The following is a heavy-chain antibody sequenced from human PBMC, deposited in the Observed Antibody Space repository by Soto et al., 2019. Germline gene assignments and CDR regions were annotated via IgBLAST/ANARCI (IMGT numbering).Heavy chain of an antibody. J-gene: IGHJ4*02. D-gene: IGHD6-19*01. Sequence: GGSLRLSCAASGFTVRNNYMTWARQAPGKGLEWVSLIYSGGTTYYADSAKGRFTISRDHSRNTLYLQMNSLRGEDTAVYYCARGGYSSGWYIDYWGQGTLVTVSS. CDR1: GFTVRNNY. V-gene: IGHV3-53*01. CDR2: IYSGGTT. CDR3: ARGGYSSGWYIDY.